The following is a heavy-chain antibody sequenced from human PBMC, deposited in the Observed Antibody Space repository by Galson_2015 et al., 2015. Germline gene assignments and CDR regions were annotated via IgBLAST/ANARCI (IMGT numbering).Heavy chain of an antibody. J-gene: IGHJ4*02. V-gene: IGHV1-3*01. CDR3: ARGRGSGSWNSDH. CDR1: GYTFSNFA. CDR2: INGDNGNT. D-gene: IGHD3-10*01. Sequence: SVKVSCKASGYTFSNFAIHWVRQAPGQRLEWMGWINGDNGNTEYSQKIQGRVTITRDTSASTVYMELSSLTFEDTAVYYCARGRGSGSWNSDHWGQGTLVTVSS.